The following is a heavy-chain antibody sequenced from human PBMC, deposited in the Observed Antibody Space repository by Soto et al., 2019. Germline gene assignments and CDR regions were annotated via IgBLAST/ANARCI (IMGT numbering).Heavy chain of an antibody. Sequence: GESLKISCKGSGYSFTSYWISWVRQMPGKGLEWMGRIDPSDSYTNYSPSFQGHVTISADKSISTAYLQWSSLKASDTAMYYCARVSVAYFYYYYYGMDVWGQGTTVTVSS. D-gene: IGHD3-16*01. J-gene: IGHJ6*02. CDR2: IDPSDSYT. CDR3: ARVSVAYFYYYYYGMDV. CDR1: GYSFTSYW. V-gene: IGHV5-10-1*01.